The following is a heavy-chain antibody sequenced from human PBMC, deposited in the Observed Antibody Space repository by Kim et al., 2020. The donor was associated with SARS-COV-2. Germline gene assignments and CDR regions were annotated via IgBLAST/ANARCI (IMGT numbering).Heavy chain of an antibody. CDR3: TRDLKTLRLDP. CDR1: GFSFSTYD. V-gene: IGHV3-13*04. Sequence: GGSLRLSCTASGFSFSTYDMQWVRQTTGKGLEWVSTIGTAGETYYAGSVKGRFTISRENAENSFYLQMNRLRAGDTAGYYCTRDLKTLRLDPWGQGTLVT. J-gene: IGHJ5*01. CDR2: IGTAGET.